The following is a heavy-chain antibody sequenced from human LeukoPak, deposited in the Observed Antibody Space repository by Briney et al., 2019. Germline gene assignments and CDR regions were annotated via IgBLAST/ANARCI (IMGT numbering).Heavy chain of an antibody. V-gene: IGHV3-23*01. J-gene: IGHJ4*02. Sequence: GGSLRLSCAASGFTFSSYAMSWVCQAPGKGLEWVSTISGSGGSTYYADSVKGRFTISRDNSKNTLYLQMNSLRAEDTAVYYCAKADYDFWSGYLDYWGQGTLVTVSS. CDR1: GFTFSSYA. CDR2: ISGSGGST. CDR3: AKADYDFWSGYLDY. D-gene: IGHD3-3*01.